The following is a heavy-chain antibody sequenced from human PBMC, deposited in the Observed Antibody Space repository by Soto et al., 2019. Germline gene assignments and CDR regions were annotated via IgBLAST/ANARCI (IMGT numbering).Heavy chain of an antibody. D-gene: IGHD3-16*01. Sequence: QVLLVQSGAELKEPGSSVKVSCKASGVTFSSSAISWLRQAPGQGLEWMGGIIPIFGTPNYARKFQGRVTITADESPTPAYMELSSLRSQDTALYYCAHKRLQSSPWAGGSYGMDVWGHGTEVTVSS. J-gene: IGHJ6*02. CDR2: IIPIFGTP. V-gene: IGHV1-69*01. CDR3: AHKRLQSSPWAGGSYGMDV. CDR1: GVTFSSSA.